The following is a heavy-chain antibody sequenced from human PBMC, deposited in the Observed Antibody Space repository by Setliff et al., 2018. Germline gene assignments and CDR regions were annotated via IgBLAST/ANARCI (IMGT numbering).Heavy chain of an antibody. V-gene: IGHV4-38-2*01. CDR2: IYHSGST. J-gene: IGHJ4*02. CDR1: GYSISSGYY. D-gene: IGHD3-22*01. Sequence: SETLSLTCAVSGYSISSGYYWGWIRQAPGKGLEWIASIYHSGSTYYNPSLKSRVTISVDTSKNQFPLKLSSVTASDTAVYYCARQLCSSGYCYATTFDYWGQGTLVTVS. CDR3: ARQLCSSGYCYATTFDY.